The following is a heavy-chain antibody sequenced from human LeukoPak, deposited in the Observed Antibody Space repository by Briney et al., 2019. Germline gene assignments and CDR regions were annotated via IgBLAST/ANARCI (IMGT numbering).Heavy chain of an antibody. D-gene: IGHD3-22*01. CDR2: ISGSGGST. CDR1: GFTFSSYA. J-gene: IGHJ4*02. V-gene: IGHV3-23*01. Sequence: GGSLRLSCAASGFTFSSYAMSWVRQAPGKVLEWVSAISGSGGSTYYADSVKGRFTISRDNSKNTLYLQMNSLRAEDTAVYYCAKATGSTMIVVSPTYYFDYWGQGTLVTVSS. CDR3: AKATGSTMIVVSPTYYFDY.